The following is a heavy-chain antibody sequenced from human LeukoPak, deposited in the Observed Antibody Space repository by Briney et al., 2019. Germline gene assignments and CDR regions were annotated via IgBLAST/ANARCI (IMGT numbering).Heavy chain of an antibody. J-gene: IGHJ4*02. CDR3: ARLDLVGATNY. CDR2: ISSSSSYI. Sequence: GGSLRLSCAASGFTFSSYSMNWVRQAPGKGLEWVSSISSSSSYIYYADSVKGRFTISRDNSKNTLYLQMNSLRAEDTAVYYCARLDLVGATNYWGQGTLVTVSS. V-gene: IGHV3-21*01. CDR1: GFTFSSYS. D-gene: IGHD1-26*01.